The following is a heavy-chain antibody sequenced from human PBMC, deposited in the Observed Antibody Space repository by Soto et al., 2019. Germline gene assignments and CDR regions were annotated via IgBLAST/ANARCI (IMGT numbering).Heavy chain of an antibody. J-gene: IGHJ4*02. CDR3: AQLYSSSYY. CDR1: GFTFSTYA. CDR2: IDTTGTKT. D-gene: IGHD5-12*01. V-gene: IGHV3-23*05. Sequence: PGGSLRLSCAASGFTFSTYAMSWARQAPGKGLEWVSSIDTTGTKTFYSDSVKGRFSISRDNSKNTLFLQMNSLRAEDTALYFCAQLYSSSYYWGQGTLVTVSS.